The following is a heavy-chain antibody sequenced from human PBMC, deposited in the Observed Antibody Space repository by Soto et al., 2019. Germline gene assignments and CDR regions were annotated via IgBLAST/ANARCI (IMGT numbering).Heavy chain of an antibody. CDR2: IKGDGSEK. CDR3: AKDVR. V-gene: IGHV3-7*05. Sequence: EVQLAESGGDLVQPGGSLRLSCAASGFTFSSHWMSWVRQAPGKGLEWVANIKGDGSEKYYVDSVKGRFTISRDNAKNSLYLQMNSLRVEDTALYYCAKDVRWGQGTLVTVSS. J-gene: IGHJ4*02. CDR1: GFTFSSHW.